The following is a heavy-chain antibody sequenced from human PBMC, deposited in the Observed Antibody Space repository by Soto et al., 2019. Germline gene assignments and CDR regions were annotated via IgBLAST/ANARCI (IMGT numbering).Heavy chain of an antibody. CDR1: GFPFSHYA. J-gene: IGHJ4*02. CDR3: GKERRGSGWSVCNF. D-gene: IGHD6-19*01. CDR2: ISGSGDSA. Sequence: LRLSCTASGFPFSHYAMNWVRQGPGTRLEWVADISGSGDSARYADSVRGRFTISRDNSRDALYLQMNSLRVDDTAVYYCGKERRGSGWSVCNFWGQGALVTVSS. V-gene: IGHV3-23*01.